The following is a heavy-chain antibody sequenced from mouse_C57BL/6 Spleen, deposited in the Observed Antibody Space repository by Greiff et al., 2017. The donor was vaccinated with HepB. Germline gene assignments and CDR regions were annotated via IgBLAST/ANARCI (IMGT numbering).Heavy chain of an antibody. Sequence: VQLQQSGADLVKAGASVKMSCKASGYTFTSYWMHWVKQRLGQGLEWFAETNPTNGRTYYNEKFKSKATLTVDKSSSTAYILLSGPTFEDSAVYYCERIKKIVATYFDYWGQGTTLTVSS. CDR3: ERIKKIVATYFDY. V-gene: IGHV1S81*02. D-gene: IGHD1-1*01. CDR1: GYTFTSYW. J-gene: IGHJ2*01. CDR2: TNPTNGRT.